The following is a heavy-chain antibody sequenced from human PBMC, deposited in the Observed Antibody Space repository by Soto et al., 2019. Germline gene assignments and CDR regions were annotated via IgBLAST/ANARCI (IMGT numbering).Heavy chain of an antibody. CDR1: GFTFSSYA. Sequence: GGSLRLSCAASGFTFSSYAMSWVRQAPGKGLEWVSAISGSGGSTYYADSVKGRFTISRDNSKNTLYLQMNSLRAEDTAVYYCAKELLRFLEWLLPYNWFDPWGQGTLVTVSS. CDR2: ISGSGGST. J-gene: IGHJ5*02. D-gene: IGHD3-3*01. CDR3: AKELLRFLEWLLPYNWFDP. V-gene: IGHV3-23*01.